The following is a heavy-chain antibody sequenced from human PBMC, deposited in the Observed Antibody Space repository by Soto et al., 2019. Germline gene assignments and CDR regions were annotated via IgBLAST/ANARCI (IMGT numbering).Heavy chain of an antibody. CDR1: GFTFSSYA. CDR2: ISGSGDSI. D-gene: IGHD1-26*01. J-gene: IGHJ4*02. CDR3: AKGPGSYSDFDY. V-gene: IGHV3-23*01. Sequence: EVQLLESGGGLVPPGGSLRLSCAASGFTFSSYAMSWVRQAPGKGLEWVSSISGSGDSIYYADSVKGRFTISRDNSKNTLYLQMNSLRAEDTALYYCAKGPGSYSDFDYWGQGTLVTVSS.